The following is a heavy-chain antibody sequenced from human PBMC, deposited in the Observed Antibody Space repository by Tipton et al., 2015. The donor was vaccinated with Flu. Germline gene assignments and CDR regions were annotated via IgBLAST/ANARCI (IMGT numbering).Heavy chain of an antibody. CDR2: IYTSGST. J-gene: IGHJ6*02. Sequence: TLSLTCTVSGGSISSGSYYWSWIRQPAGKGLEWIGRIYTSGSTNYNPSLKSRVTISVDTSKNQFSLKLSSVTAADTAEYYCARGGYSYGYGKNYYYYGMDVWGQGTTVTVSS. D-gene: IGHD5-18*01. CDR3: ARGGYSYGYGKNYYYYGMDV. V-gene: IGHV4-61*02. CDR1: GGSISSGSYY.